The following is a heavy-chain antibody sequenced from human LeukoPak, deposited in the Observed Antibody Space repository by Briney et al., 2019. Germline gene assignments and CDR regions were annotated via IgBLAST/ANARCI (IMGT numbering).Heavy chain of an antibody. CDR3: ARQRIVGAAYYFDY. J-gene: IGHJ4*02. D-gene: IGHD1-26*01. CDR2: IYPGDSDI. CDR1: GYSFTSYW. V-gene: IGHV5-51*01. Sequence: GESLQISCKGSGYSFTSYWIAWVRQMPGKGLEWMGIIYPGDSDIRYSPSFQGQVTISADKSISTAYLQWSSLKASDTAMYYCARQRIVGAAYYFDYWGQGTLVTVSS.